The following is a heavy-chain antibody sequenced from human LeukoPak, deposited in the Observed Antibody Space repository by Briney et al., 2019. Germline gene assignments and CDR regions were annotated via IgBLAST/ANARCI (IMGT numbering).Heavy chain of an antibody. D-gene: IGHD3-9*01. CDR1: GYSFTSYW. CDR3: ARSYHDILTGAYYYYGMDV. J-gene: IGHJ6*02. CDR2: IDPSDSYT. V-gene: IGHV5-10-1*01. Sequence: GESLRISCKGSGYSFTSYWISWVRQMPGKGLERMGRIDPSDSYTNYSPSFQGHVTISADKSISTAYLQWSSLKASDTAMYYCARSYHDILTGAYYYYGMDVWGQGTTVTVSS.